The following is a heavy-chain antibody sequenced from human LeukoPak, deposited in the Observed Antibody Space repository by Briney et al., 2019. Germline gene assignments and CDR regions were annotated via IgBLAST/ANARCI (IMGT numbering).Heavy chain of an antibody. Sequence: GGSLRLSCAASGFTFSNYSMNWVRQAPGKGLEWVSYISRSSTTIYYADSVKGRFTISRDNSKNTLYLQMNSLRAEDTAVYYCAKVCTVTTRGYFQHWGQGTLVTVSS. CDR1: GFTFSNYS. V-gene: IGHV3-48*01. J-gene: IGHJ1*01. CDR3: AKVCTVTTRGYFQH. D-gene: IGHD4-17*01. CDR2: ISRSSTTI.